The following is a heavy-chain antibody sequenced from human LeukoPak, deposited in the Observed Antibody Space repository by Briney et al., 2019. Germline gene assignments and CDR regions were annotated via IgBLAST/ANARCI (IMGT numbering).Heavy chain of an antibody. D-gene: IGHD5-12*01. J-gene: IGHJ4*02. V-gene: IGHV3-33*01. CDR1: GFTFSSYG. Sequence: PGRSLRLSCAASGFTFSSYGMHWVRQAPGKGLEWVAIIWYDGSNTYYVDSVRGRFTISRDNSKNTLYLQVNSLRAEDTAVYYCARGGYSGYEDYWGQGTLVTVSS. CDR2: IWYDGSNT. CDR3: ARGGYSGYEDY.